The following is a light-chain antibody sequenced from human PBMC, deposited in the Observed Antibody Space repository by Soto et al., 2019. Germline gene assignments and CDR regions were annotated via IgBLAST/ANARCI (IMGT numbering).Light chain of an antibody. CDR2: DVS. CDR3: SSYTSSSTYV. Sequence: QSVLTQPASVSGSPGQSITISCTGTSTDIGRYNYVSWYQQHPGKAPKLMIYDVSNRPSGVSNRFSGSKSGNTASLTISGLQADDEADYYCSSYTSSSTYVFGTGTMVTDL. J-gene: IGLJ1*01. V-gene: IGLV2-14*03. CDR1: STDIGRYNY.